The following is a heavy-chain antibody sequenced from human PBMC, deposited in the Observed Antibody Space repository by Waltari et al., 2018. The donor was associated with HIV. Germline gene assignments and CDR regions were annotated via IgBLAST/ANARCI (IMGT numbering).Heavy chain of an antibody. J-gene: IGHJ4*02. V-gene: IGHV1-69*01. CDR3: ARTMLHDYGDLFWY. Sequence: QVQLVQSGAEVKKPGSSVKVSCKASGGTFSRYAISWVRQAPGQGLEWMGGIIPIFGTANYAQKFQGRVTITADESTSTAYMELSSLRSEDTAVYYCARTMLHDYGDLFWYWGQGTLVTVSS. CDR2: IIPIFGTA. CDR1: GGTFSRYA. D-gene: IGHD4-17*01.